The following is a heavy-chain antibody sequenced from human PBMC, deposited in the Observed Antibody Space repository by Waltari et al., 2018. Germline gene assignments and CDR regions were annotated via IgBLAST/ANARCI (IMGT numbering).Heavy chain of an antibody. CDR2: INPNSGGT. Sequence: QVQLVQSGAEVKKPGASVKVSCKASGYTFTGYYMHWVRQAPGQGLGWMGRINPNSGGTNYAQKFQGRVTMTRDTSISTAYMELSRLRSDDTAVYYCARVGTYCGGDCYETDYYFDYWGQGTLVTVSS. CDR3: ARVGTYCGGDCYETDYYFDY. D-gene: IGHD2-21*01. CDR1: GYTFTGYY. J-gene: IGHJ4*02. V-gene: IGHV1-2*06.